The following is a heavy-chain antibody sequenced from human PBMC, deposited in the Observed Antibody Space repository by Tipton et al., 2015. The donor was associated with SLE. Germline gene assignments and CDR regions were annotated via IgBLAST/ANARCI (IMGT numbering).Heavy chain of an antibody. V-gene: IGHV4/OR15-8*02. CDR2: IYHSGNV. CDR3: ARVSSSTRYSFPFDF. J-gene: IGHJ4*02. CDR1: GGSISSGNW. D-gene: IGHD2-21*01. Sequence: LRLSCDVSGGSISSGNWWTWVRQPPGKGLEWIGEIYHSGNVNYKASLRSRVTLPIDKFRNQFSMMLTSVTAADTAVYYCARVSSSTRYSFPFDFWGQGVLVTVSA.